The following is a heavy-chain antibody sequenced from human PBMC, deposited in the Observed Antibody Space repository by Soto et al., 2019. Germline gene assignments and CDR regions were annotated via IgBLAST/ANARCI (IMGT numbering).Heavy chain of an antibody. D-gene: IGHD6-13*01. CDR3: ARVSATGTRWIDP. J-gene: IGHJ5*02. V-gene: IGHV4-31*03. CDR1: GGSMNSGAYY. Sequence: QVQLQESGPGLVKPSQTLSLTCSVSGGSMNSGAYYWGWIRQHPGKGLEWIGYISYTGRTYSNPSLQSRVTIALDMSESQFSLKLTSVTAADTAVYFCARVSATGTRWIDPWGQGTLVTVSP. CDR2: ISYTGRT.